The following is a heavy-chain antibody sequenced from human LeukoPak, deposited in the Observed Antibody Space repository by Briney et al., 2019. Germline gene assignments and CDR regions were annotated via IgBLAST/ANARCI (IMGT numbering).Heavy chain of an antibody. CDR2: ISGSGGST. J-gene: IGHJ3*02. D-gene: IGHD3-22*01. Sequence: AGGSLRLSCAASGFTFSSYAMSWVRQAPGKGLEWVSAISGSGGSTYYADSVKGRFTISRDNSKNTLYLQMNSLRAEDTAVYYCAKDRDYYDCSGAPDAFDIWGQGTMVTVSS. CDR3: AKDRDYYDCSGAPDAFDI. V-gene: IGHV3-23*01. CDR1: GFTFSSYA.